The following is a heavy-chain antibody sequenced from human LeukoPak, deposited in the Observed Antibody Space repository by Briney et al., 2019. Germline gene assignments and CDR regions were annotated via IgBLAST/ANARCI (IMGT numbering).Heavy chain of an antibody. V-gene: IGHV1-2*04. D-gene: IGHD6-19*01. CDR2: INPNSGGT. CDR3: ARVTQWLAPYGMDV. J-gene: IGHJ6*02. Sequence: ASVKVSCKASGYTFTGYYMHWVRQAPGQGLEWMGWINPNSGGTNYAQKFQGWVTMTRDTSISTAYMELSRLRSDDTAVYYCARVTQWLAPYGMDVWGQGTTVTVSS. CDR1: GYTFTGYY.